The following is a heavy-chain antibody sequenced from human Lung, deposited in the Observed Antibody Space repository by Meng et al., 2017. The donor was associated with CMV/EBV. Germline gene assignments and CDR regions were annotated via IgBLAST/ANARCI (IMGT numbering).Heavy chain of an antibody. Sequence: GESLKISCAASGFTFDDHAMHWVRQAPGKGLEWISLISWDGGSTYYADSVKGRFTTSRDNSENSLYLQINRLRVEDTAVYYCAKATVSAAGFPHMDVWGQGTTVIVSS. CDR1: GFTFDDHA. CDR2: ISWDGGST. V-gene: IGHV3-43D*03. J-gene: IGHJ6*02. CDR3: AKATVSAAGFPHMDV. D-gene: IGHD6-13*01.